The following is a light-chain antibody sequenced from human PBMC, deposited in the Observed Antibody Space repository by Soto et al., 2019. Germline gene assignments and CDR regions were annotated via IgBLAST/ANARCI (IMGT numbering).Light chain of an antibody. CDR2: AAS. V-gene: IGKV1-39*01. CDR3: QPSYSNHVP. Sequence: DIQITQSQSSLSASVVDRVTSTCLSSQTIGSYLNWYQQKSGKAPKLLIYAASSLQAGVPSRFSGSGFGTDLTLTLRSLLPEDFATYYWQPSYSNHVPCAQGTKLDI. CDR1: QTIGSY. J-gene: IGKJ2*01.